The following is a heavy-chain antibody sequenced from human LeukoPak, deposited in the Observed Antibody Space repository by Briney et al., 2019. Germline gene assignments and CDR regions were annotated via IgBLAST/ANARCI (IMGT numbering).Heavy chain of an antibody. Sequence: ALVKVSCKASGYTFTGYYMHWVRQAPGQGLEWMGWINPNSGGTNYAQKFQGRVTMTRDTSISTAYMELSRLRSDDTAVYYCAKSVVGATPIRNWFDPWGQGTLVTVSS. CDR3: AKSVVGATPIRNWFDP. CDR1: GYTFTGYY. V-gene: IGHV1-2*02. J-gene: IGHJ5*02. D-gene: IGHD1-26*01. CDR2: INPNSGGT.